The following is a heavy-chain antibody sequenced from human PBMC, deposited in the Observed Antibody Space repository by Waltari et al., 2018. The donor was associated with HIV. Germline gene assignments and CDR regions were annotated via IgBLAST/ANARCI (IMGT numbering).Heavy chain of an antibody. J-gene: IGHJ3*02. CDR2: IIYSGPT. CDR1: GGSISSGSYY. V-gene: IGHV4-39*01. D-gene: IGHD3-10*01. Sequence: QLQLQESGPGLVKPSATLSLTCTVSGGSISSGSYYWSWVRQPPGKGLEWIGSIIYSGPTSINPPLKSRVTISVDTSKSLVSLKLRSVSAADTAVYYCARHLFSSAAGDVFDIWGQGTVVTVSS. CDR3: ARHLFSSAAGDVFDI.